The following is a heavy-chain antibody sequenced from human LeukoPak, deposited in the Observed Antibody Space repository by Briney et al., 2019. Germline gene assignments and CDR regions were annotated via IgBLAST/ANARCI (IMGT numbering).Heavy chain of an antibody. V-gene: IGHV3-7*01. CDR2: IKQDGSER. D-gene: IGHD3-10*01. J-gene: IGHJ4*02. CDR3: ARAGSHWHYVY. CDR1: GFTFSGFS. Sequence: GGSLRLSCAASGFTFSGFSMSWVRQSPTRGLEWVANIKQDGSERYYVDSVKGRFTISRDNAKNSLSLQMNNLRVEDTAVYYCARAGSHWHYVYWGQGTVVTVSS.